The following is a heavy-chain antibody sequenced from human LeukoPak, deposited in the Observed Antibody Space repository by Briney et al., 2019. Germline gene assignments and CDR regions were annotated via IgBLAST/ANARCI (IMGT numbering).Heavy chain of an antibody. J-gene: IGHJ4*02. CDR2: LYTGGDT. Sequence: GGSLRLSCAVSGFTVSAHYMSWVRQAPGKGLECVSFLYTGGDTYYADSVKGRFTISRDNSKNTLYLQINSLRAEDTAVYYCARGPASRGIFDYWGQGTLVTVSS. CDR1: GFTVSAHY. CDR3: ARGPASRGIFDY. D-gene: IGHD1-26*01. V-gene: IGHV3-53*01.